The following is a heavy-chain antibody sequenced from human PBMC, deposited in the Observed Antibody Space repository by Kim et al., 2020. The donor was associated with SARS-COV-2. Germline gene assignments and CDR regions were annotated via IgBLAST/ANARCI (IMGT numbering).Heavy chain of an antibody. CDR3: ARPDSMVATLYYVDY. V-gene: IGHV3-30*07. J-gene: IGHJ4*02. D-gene: IGHD5-12*01. Sequence: ADAVKGRFTISRDNSKNTLYLQMNSLRAEDTAVYYCARPDSMVATLYYVDYWGQGTLVTVSS.